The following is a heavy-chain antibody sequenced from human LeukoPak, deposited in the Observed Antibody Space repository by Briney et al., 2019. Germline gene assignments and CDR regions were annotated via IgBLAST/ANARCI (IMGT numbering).Heavy chain of an antibody. J-gene: IGHJ4*02. CDR2: INHSGST. CDR1: GGSFSGYY. Sequence: SETLSLTCAVYGGSFSGYYWSWIRQPLGKGLEWIGEINHSGSTNYNPSLKSRVTISVDTSKNQFSLKLSSVTAADTAVYYCARGLGPLGDWGQGTLVTVSS. D-gene: IGHD3-16*02. V-gene: IGHV4-34*01. CDR3: ARGLGPLGD.